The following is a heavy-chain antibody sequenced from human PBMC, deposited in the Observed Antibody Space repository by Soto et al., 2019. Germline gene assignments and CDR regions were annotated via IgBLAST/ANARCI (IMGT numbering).Heavy chain of an antibody. V-gene: IGHV1-69*01. CDR3: ARVGGVGAPPGADF. J-gene: IGHJ4*02. D-gene: IGHD1-26*01. CDR2: VIPILGQA. Sequence: QVQLVQSGAEVKKPGSSVKVPCKASGGIFSSYAISWLRQAPGQGLEWMGAVIPILGQAYYAQNFQDRVTITADESTRTAYMDLISLRSDDTAVYFCARVGGVGAPPGADFWGQGTLVTVS. CDR1: GGIFSSYA.